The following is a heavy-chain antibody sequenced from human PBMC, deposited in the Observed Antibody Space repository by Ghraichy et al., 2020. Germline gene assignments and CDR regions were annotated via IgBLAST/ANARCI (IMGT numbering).Heavy chain of an antibody. D-gene: IGHD6-19*01. J-gene: IGHJ4*02. V-gene: IGHV3-30*04. Sequence: LSLTCAASGFTFSSYAMHWVRQAPGKGLEWVAVISYDGSNKYYADSVKGRFTISRDNSKNTLYLQMNSLRAEDTAVYYCARDTAVEALGDYWGQGTLVTVSS. CDR3: ARDTAVEALGDY. CDR1: GFTFSSYA. CDR2: ISYDGSNK.